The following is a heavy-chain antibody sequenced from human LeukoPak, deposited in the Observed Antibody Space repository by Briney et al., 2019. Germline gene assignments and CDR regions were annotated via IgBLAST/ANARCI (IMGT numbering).Heavy chain of an antibody. Sequence: QSGGSLRLSCAASGFTFSSYGMHWVRQAPGKGLEWVAVISYDGSNKFYADSVKGRFTISRDNSKNTLYLQMDSLETGDTAVYYCARDPSSDPHSNNWAANRFDPWGQGTLVTVSS. V-gene: IGHV3-30*03. CDR3: ARDPSSDPHSNNWAANRFDP. CDR1: GFTFSSYG. J-gene: IGHJ5*02. D-gene: IGHD6-13*01. CDR2: ISYDGSNK.